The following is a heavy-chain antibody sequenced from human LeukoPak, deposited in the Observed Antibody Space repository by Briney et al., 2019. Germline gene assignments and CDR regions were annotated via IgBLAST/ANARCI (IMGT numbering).Heavy chain of an antibody. Sequence: SETLSLTCAVYGGSFSGYYWSWIRQPPGKGLEWIGEINHSGSTNYNPSLKSRVTISVDTSKNQFSLKLSSVTAADTAVYYCARGAVRGATRWFDPWGQGTLVTVSS. CDR1: GGSFSGYY. D-gene: IGHD3-10*01. CDR2: INHSGST. CDR3: ARGAVRGATRWFDP. J-gene: IGHJ5*02. V-gene: IGHV4-34*01.